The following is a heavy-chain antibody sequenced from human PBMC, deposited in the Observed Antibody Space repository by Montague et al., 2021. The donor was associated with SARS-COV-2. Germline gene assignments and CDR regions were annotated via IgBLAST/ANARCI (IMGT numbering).Heavy chain of an antibody. CDR2: ISGTGVST. V-gene: IGHV3-23*01. Sequence: SLRLSCAASGFRFSFYDMTWFRQAPGKGLECISVISGTGVSTHYADSVKGRFTISRGNSRNTLFLQMNSLRAEDTATYFCAKEGGTGWSLDSWGPGTLVTVSS. CDR1: GFRFSFYD. D-gene: IGHD6-19*01. CDR3: AKEGGTGWSLDS. J-gene: IGHJ4*02.